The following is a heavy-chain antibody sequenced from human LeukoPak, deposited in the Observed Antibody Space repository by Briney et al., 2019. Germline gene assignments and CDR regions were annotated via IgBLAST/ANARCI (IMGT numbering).Heavy chain of an antibody. CDR3: ARHAQGYQLANWFDP. J-gene: IGHJ5*02. V-gene: IGHV4-59*08. CDR2: IYYSGST. Sequence: SETLSLTCTVSGGSISSYYWSWLRQPPGKGLEWIGYIYYSGSTNYNPSLKSRVTISVDTSKNQFSLKLSSVTAADTAVYYCARHAQGYQLANWFDPWGQGTLVTVSS. CDR1: GGSISSYY. D-gene: IGHD2-2*01.